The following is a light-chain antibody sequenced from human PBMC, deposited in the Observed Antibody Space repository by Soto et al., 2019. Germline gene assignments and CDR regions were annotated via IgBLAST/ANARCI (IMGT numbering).Light chain of an antibody. CDR2: GTS. CDR1: QSVSSN. CDR3: QQYDTSPWT. Sequence: EIVMTQSPATLSVSPGERVTLSCRASQSVSSNLAWYQQKPGQAPRLLIYGTSTRATGIPANFSGSGSGTEFTLTISRLEPEDFAVYYCQQYDTSPWTFGQGTKVDIK. J-gene: IGKJ1*01. V-gene: IGKV3-15*01.